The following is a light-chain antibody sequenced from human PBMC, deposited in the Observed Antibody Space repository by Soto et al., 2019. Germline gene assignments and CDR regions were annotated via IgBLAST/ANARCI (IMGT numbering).Light chain of an antibody. CDR1: SSNVGGNP. CDR2: TNT. Sequence: QSVLTQPPSASGTPGQRVTISCSGSSSNVGGNPVNWYQHVPTTAPKLLIYTNTQRPSGVPDRFSGSKSGTSASLAISGLQSEDEADYYCAARDDSLNGYVFGTGTKVTVL. J-gene: IGLJ1*01. CDR3: AARDDSLNGYV. V-gene: IGLV1-44*01.